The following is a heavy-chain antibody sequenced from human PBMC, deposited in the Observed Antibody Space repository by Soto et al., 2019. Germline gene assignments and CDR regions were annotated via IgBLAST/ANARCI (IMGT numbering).Heavy chain of an antibody. CDR3: AREGSYDTMDY. V-gene: IGHV3-48*03. J-gene: IGHJ4*02. CDR1: GGNFGSSE. CDR2: ISSSGSTV. D-gene: IGHD3-22*01. Sequence: GGSKRVSNIAAGGNFGSSERSWVRLAPGKGLEWVSYISSSGSTVYHADSVEGRLTISRDNAKNSLFLQMNSLRAEDTALYYCAREGSYDTMDYWVLGTLVTVSS.